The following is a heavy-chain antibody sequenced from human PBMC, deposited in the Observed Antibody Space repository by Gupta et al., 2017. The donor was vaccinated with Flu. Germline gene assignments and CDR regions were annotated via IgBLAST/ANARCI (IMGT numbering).Heavy chain of an antibody. CDR1: GYSISSDYS. D-gene: IGHD4-11*01. Sequence: QVQLQESGPGLVKPSEILSLTCAVSGYSISSDYSWGWIRQFPGRGLEWIGSIYHTGSTFYNPSLKSRVAISIDTSKNQFSLELRSVTDADTALYYCARHINFSNLNWFDPWGQGTLVTVSS. V-gene: IGHV4-38-2*01. CDR3: ARHINFSNLNWFDP. CDR2: IYHTGST. J-gene: IGHJ5*02.